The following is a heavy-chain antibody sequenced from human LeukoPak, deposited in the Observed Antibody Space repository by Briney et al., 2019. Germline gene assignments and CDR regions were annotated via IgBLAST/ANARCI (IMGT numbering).Heavy chain of an antibody. CDR2: IHNSGTT. D-gene: IGHD3-3*01. V-gene: IGHV4-30-4*08. CDR1: GVSITADHYY. J-gene: IGHJ5*01. CDR3: ARDFGLLEWLSWFDS. Sequence: PSETLSLTCAVSGVSITADHYYWTWIRQPPGKGLEWIGQIHNSGTTHYNPSLGRRITISFDTSKNHFSLNLNSVTAADTAIYYCARDFGLLEWLSWFDSWGQGTLVTVSS.